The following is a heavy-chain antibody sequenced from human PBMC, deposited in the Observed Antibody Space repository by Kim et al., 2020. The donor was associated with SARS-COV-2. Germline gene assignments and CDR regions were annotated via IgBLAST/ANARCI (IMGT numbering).Heavy chain of an antibody. V-gene: IGHV3-66*01. J-gene: IGHJ2*01. D-gene: IGHD3-9*01. Sequence: GGSLRLSCVVSGFSVNSDYMNWVRQAPGKGLEWISILYSGGSAGTSYYTDSAKGRFSISRDISKNTLYLQMNSLRVDDTAVYYCARARLGDWYFDLWGRG. CDR1: GFSVNSDY. CDR3: ARARLGDWYFDL. CDR2: LYSGGSAGTS.